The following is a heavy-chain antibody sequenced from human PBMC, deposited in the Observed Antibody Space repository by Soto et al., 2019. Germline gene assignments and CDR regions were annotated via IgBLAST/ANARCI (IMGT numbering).Heavy chain of an antibody. D-gene: IGHD3-3*01. CDR2: ISYDGSNK. CDR1: GFTFSSYA. J-gene: IGHJ6*02. V-gene: IGHV3-30-3*01. Sequence: QVQLVESGGGVVQPGRSLRLSCAASGFTFSSYAMHWVRQAPGKGLEWVAVISYDGSNKYNADSVKGRFTISRDNSKNTVYLQMNSLRAEDTAVYYCARRYGCWSELDYGMDVWGQGTTVTVSS. CDR3: ARRYGCWSELDYGMDV.